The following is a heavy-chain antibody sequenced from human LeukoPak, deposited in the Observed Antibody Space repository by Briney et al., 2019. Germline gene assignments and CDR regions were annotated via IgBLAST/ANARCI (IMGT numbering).Heavy chain of an antibody. V-gene: IGHV3-23*01. CDR2: ITGSGGNT. CDR1: GFTFSNYA. CDR3: AKWGDYDVLTGYYVSDY. Sequence: GGSLRLSCAAYGFTFSNYAMSWVRQAPGKGLEWVSAITGSGGNTYYADSVKGRFTISRDNSKNTVFLQMNSLRAEDTAVYYCAKWGDYDVLTGYYVSDYWGQGTLVTVSS. J-gene: IGHJ4*02. D-gene: IGHD3-9*01.